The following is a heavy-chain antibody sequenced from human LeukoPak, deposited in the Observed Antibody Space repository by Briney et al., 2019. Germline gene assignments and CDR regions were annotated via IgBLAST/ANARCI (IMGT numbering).Heavy chain of an antibody. CDR1: GYTFTSYD. CDR2: IIPIFGTA. D-gene: IGHD3-10*01. CDR3: ARGSGYYGSGSLSNYYYYYMDV. J-gene: IGHJ6*03. Sequence: GASVKVSCKASGYTFTSYDINWVRQATGQGLEWMGGIIPIFGTANYAQKFQGRVTITTDESTSTAYMELSSLRSEDTAVYYCARGSGYYGSGSLSNYYYYYMDVWGKGTTVTVSS. V-gene: IGHV1-69*05.